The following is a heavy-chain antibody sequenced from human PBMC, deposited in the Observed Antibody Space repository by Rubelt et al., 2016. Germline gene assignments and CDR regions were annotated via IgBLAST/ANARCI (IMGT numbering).Heavy chain of an antibody. J-gene: IGHJ1*01. CDR2: INAGNGNT. CDR3: AIDLSSFPWNYGTLQH. CDR1: GYTFTSYA. V-gene: IGHV1-3*01. Sequence: QVQLVQSGAEVKKPGASVKVSCKASGYTFTSYAMHWVRQAPGQRLEWMGWINAGNGNTKYSQKFQGRVTITRDTSASTAYMELSSLRSEDTAVYYWAIDLSSFPWNYGTLQHWGQGTLVTVSS. D-gene: IGHD1-7*01.